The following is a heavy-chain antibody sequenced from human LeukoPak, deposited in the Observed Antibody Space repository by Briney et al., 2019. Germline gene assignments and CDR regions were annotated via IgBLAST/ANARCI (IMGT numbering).Heavy chain of an antibody. D-gene: IGHD6-13*01. CDR2: INHSGST. CDR3: ARGRRIAAAGTRAFDP. V-gene: IGHV4-34*01. CDR1: GGSFSGYY. Sequence: PSETLSLTCAVYGGSFSGYYWSWIRRPPGKGLEWIGEINHSGSTNYNPSLKSRVTISVDTSKNQFSLKLSSVTAADTAVYYCARGRRIAAAGTRAFDPWGQGTLVTVSS. J-gene: IGHJ5*02.